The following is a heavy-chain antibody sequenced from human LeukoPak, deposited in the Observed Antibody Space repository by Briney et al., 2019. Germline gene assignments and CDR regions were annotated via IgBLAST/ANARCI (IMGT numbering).Heavy chain of an antibody. J-gene: IGHJ3*02. CDR1: GGTFSSYA. Sequence: SVKVSCKASGGTFSSYAISWVRQAPGQGLEWMGRIIPIFGTANYAQKFQGRVTITTDESTSTDYMELSSLRSEDTAVYYCARARRETATYYYDSSGYFVYGAFDIWGQGTMVTVSS. CDR3: ARARRETATYYYDSSGYFVYGAFDI. CDR2: IIPIFGTA. D-gene: IGHD3-22*01. V-gene: IGHV1-69*05.